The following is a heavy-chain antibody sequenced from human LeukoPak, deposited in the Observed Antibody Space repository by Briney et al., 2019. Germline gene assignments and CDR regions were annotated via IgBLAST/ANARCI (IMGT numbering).Heavy chain of an antibody. D-gene: IGHD6-13*01. Sequence: SETETLTCTVSGGSISSPTYSWARIRQPPGKGLEWLGSVPPSGSAYYSPSLKSRVTMSGDTSKNQFSLSLSSVTAADTAVYYCARRQLAAGGRGSFFD. V-gene: IGHV4-39*01. J-gene: IGHJ4*01. CDR3: ARRQLAAGGRGSFFD. CDR1: GGSISSPTYS. CDR2: VPPSGSA.